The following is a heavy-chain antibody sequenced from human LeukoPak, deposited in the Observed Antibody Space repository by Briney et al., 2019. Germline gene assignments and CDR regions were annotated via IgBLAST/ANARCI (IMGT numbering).Heavy chain of an antibody. CDR3: ARAPGYYDSSGYYSVAEYYFDY. Sequence: ASVKVSCKASGGTFSSYAISWVRQAPGQGLEWMGGIIPIFGTANYAQKFQGRVTITADESTSTAYMELSSLRSEDTAVYYCARAPGYYDSSGYYSVAEYYFDYWGQGTLVTVSS. V-gene: IGHV1-69*13. CDR2: IIPIFGTA. J-gene: IGHJ4*02. D-gene: IGHD3-22*01. CDR1: GGTFSSYA.